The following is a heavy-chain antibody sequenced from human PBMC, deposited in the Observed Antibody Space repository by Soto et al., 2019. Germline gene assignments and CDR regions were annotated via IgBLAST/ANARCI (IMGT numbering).Heavy chain of an antibody. D-gene: IGHD3-10*01. CDR2: FRTSGDGGTT. Sequence: GGSLRLSCAASGFTFSSYPMSWVRQAPGKGLEWVSGFRTSGDGGTTYYADSVKGRFTISRDNSKNMLFLQMNSLRAEDTAIYYCAKKVNSGPGSQYFDYWGQGTLVTVSS. CDR1: GFTFSSYP. CDR3: AKKVNSGPGSQYFDY. V-gene: IGHV3-23*01. J-gene: IGHJ4*02.